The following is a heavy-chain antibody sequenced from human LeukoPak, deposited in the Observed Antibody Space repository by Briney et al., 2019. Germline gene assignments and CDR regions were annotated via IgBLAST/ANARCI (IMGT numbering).Heavy chain of an antibody. V-gene: IGHV4-59*01. Sequence: PSETLSLTCTVSGDSISSYYWSWIRQPPGKGLEWIGYIYNSGRTNYNPSLKSRVTISVDTSKNQFSLRLNSVTAADTAVYYCARGHSNCSPTSCYFPSDYWGQGTLVTVSS. CDR2: IYNSGRT. CDR3: ARGHSNCSPTSCYFPSDY. CDR1: GDSISSYY. J-gene: IGHJ4*02. D-gene: IGHD2-2*01.